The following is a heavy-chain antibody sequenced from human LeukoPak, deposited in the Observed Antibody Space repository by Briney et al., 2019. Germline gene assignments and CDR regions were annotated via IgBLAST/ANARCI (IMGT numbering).Heavy chain of an antibody. CDR2: LNGDGTTT. Sequence: GGSLRLSCAASGFSINTYWMHWVRQAPGKGLVWVSRLNGDGTTTTYADSVKGRFTISRGNAKNTLYLQMNSLRAEDTAVFYCAVLVSSRYTRDSFDIWGQGTMVTVAS. J-gene: IGHJ3*02. CDR3: AVLVSSRYTRDSFDI. D-gene: IGHD6-13*01. V-gene: IGHV3-74*01. CDR1: GFSINTYW.